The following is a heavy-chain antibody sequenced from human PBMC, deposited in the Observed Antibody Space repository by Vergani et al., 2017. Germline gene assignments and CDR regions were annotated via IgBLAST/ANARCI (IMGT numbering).Heavy chain of an antibody. Sequence: QVQLQESGPGLVKPSETLSLTCTVSGGSISSYYWSWIRQPAGKGLEWIGRIYTSGSTNYNPSLKSRVTMSVDTSKNQFALKLSAVTAADTAVYYCARVHTATYYSFMDVWGKGTTVTVSS. V-gene: IGHV4-4*07. D-gene: IGHD5-18*01. CDR3: ARVHTATYYSFMDV. J-gene: IGHJ6*03. CDR2: IYTSGST. CDR1: GGSISSYY.